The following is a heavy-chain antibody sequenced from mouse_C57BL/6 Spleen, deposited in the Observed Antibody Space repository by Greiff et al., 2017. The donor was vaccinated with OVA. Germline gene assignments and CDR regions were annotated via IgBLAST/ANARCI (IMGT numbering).Heavy chain of an antibody. Sequence: QVQLKQSDAELVKPGASVKISCKVSGYTFTDHTIHWMKQRPEQGLEWIGYIYPRDGSTKYTEKFKGKATLTADKSSSTAYMQLNSLTSEDASVYFCSSTAQATAWFAYWGQGTLVTVSA. J-gene: IGHJ3*01. D-gene: IGHD3-2*02. V-gene: IGHV1-78*01. CDR2: IYPRDGST. CDR3: SSTAQATAWFAY. CDR1: GYTFTDHT.